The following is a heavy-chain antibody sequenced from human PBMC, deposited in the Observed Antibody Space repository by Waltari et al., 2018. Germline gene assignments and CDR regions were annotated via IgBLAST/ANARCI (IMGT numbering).Heavy chain of an antibody. V-gene: IGHV1-3*01. J-gene: IGHJ2*01. CDR2: INAGNGNT. CDR1: GYTFTSYA. CDR3: ARGDNTLDSSGWSVSYWYFDL. D-gene: IGHD6-19*01. Sequence: QVQLVQSGAEVKKPGASVKVSCKASGYTFTSYAMHWVRQAPGQRLEWMGWINAGNGNTKYSQKFQGRVTITRDTSASTAYMELSSLRSEDTAVYYCARGDNTLDSSGWSVSYWYFDLWGRGTLVTVSS.